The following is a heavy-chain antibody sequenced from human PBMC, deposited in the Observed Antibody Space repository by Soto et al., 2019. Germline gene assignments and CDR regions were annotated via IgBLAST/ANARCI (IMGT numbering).Heavy chain of an antibody. CDR1: GFTFSSYG. D-gene: IGHD6-13*01. CDR2: ISGSGDST. Sequence: EVQLLESGGGLVQPGGSLRLSCAASGFTFSSYGINWVRQAPGKGLEWVSGISGSGDSTHYADSVKGRFTISRDNSKNTLYLQRNSLRAEETAVYYCAKQAPYINSWYEIDHWGQGTLVTVSS. CDR3: AKQAPYINSWYEIDH. V-gene: IGHV3-23*01. J-gene: IGHJ4*02.